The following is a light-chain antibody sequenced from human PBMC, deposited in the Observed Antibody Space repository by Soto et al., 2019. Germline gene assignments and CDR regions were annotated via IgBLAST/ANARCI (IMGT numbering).Light chain of an antibody. CDR3: QQRTNWPIT. J-gene: IGKJ5*01. Sequence: IVLTQSPATLSLSPGESATLSCRASQSVSTYLAWYQQKPGQAPRLLIYDASNRATGIPARFSGSGSGTDFTLTISSLEPEDFSVYYCQQRTNWPITFGQGTRLEI. CDR1: QSVSTY. V-gene: IGKV3-11*01. CDR2: DAS.